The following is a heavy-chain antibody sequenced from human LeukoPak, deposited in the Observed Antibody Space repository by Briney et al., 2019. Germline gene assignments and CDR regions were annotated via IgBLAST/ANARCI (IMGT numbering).Heavy chain of an antibody. CDR1: GGSVSSNRAA. Sequence: SQTLSLTCDISGGSVSSNRAAWNWIRKSPSRGLEWLGGTYYRSKWYNDYAVSVKSRITIHPDTSKNQFSLQLNSVTPEDTAVYYCANEGPGESMDGWGQGTTVTVSS. J-gene: IGHJ6*02. CDR2: TYYRSKWYN. V-gene: IGHV6-1*01. CDR3: ANEGPGESMDG.